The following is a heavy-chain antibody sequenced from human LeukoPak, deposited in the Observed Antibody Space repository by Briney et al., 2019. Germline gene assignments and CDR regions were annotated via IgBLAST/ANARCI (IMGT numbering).Heavy chain of an antibody. V-gene: IGHV1-69*13. J-gene: IGHJ6*02. CDR1: GGTFSSYA. D-gene: IGHD4-23*01. CDR3: ARHRRVRNYYGMDV. Sequence: ASVKVSCKASGGTFSSYAISWVRQAPGQGLKWMGGIIPIFGTANYAQKFQGRVTITADESTSTAYMELSSLRSEDTAVYYCARHRRVRNYYGMDVWGQGTTVTVPS. CDR2: IIPIFGTA.